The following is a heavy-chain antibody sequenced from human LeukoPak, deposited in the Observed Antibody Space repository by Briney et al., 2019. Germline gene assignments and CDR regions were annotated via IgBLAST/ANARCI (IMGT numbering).Heavy chain of an antibody. D-gene: IGHD2-2*01. CDR1: GGSIRSYY. V-gene: IGHV4-4*07. CDR3: AREYQLLYGAFDI. J-gene: IGHJ3*02. CDR2: IYSSGST. Sequence: SETLSLTCTVSGGSIRSYYWSWIRQPAGKGLEWIGRIYSSGSTNYSPSLKSRVTVSLDTSKSQFSLKLSSVTATDTAVYYCAREYQLLYGAFDIWGQGTMVTVSS.